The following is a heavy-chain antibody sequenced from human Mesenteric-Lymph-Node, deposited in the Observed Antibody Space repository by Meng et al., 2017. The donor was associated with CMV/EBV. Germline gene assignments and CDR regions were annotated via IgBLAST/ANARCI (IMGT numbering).Heavy chain of an antibody. J-gene: IGHJ3*01. V-gene: IGHV3-53*01. D-gene: IGHD5-18*01. CDR3: ARSSGYSYDANAFDV. Sequence: GGSLRLSCATSGFTISSYYMTWVRQPPGKGLEWVSVIYSDGSTHYADSAKGRFTISRDISRNTLYLQMNSLRADDTAVYYCARSSGYSYDANAFDVWGQGTMVTVSS. CDR1: GFTISSYY. CDR2: IYSDGST.